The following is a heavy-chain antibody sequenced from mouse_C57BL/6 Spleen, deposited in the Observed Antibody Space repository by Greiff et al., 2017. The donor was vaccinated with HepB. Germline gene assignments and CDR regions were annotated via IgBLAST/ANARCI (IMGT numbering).Heavy chain of an antibody. CDR1: GYTFTSYW. D-gene: IGHD2-14*01. CDR2: IHPNSGST. V-gene: IGHV1-64*01. CDR3: ARGRYDGYYAMDY. J-gene: IGHJ4*01. Sequence: QVQLQQSGAELVKPGASVKLSCKASGYTFTSYWMHWVKQRPGQGLEWIGMIHPNSGSTNYNEKFKSKATLTVDKSSSTAYMQLSSLTSEDSAVYYCARGRYDGYYAMDYWGQGTSVTVSS.